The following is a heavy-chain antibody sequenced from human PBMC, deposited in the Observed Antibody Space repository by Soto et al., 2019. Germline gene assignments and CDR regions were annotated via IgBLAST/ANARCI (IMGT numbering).Heavy chain of an antibody. CDR3: ARDGPHFDVDV. Sequence: GGSLRLSCAATGSTFSSSGWHWVRQAPGKGLEWVAFHSNDGITKNYADSAKGRFTISRDNSKNTVFLQMDSLRGDDTAVYYCARDGPHFDVDVWGQGTTVTVS. CDR1: GSTFSSSG. J-gene: IGHJ6*02. V-gene: IGHV3-30*03. CDR2: HSNDGITK. D-gene: IGHD3-9*01.